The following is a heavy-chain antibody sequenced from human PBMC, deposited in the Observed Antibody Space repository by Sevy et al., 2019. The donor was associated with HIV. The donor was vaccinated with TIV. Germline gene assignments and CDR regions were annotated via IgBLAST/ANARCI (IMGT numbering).Heavy chain of an antibody. V-gene: IGHV3-30-3*01. J-gene: IGHJ6*02. CDR2: ISYDGSNK. D-gene: IGHD1-26*01. Sequence: GGSLRLSCAASGFTFSNYAMHWVRQAPGKGLEWVAVISYDGSNKYYADSGRGRFTISRESSKNTLYLKMNSLRPEATAVYYCARDLEVYGGWEQTSQGMDVWGHGTTVTVSS. CDR1: GFTFSNYA. CDR3: ARDLEVYGGWEQTSQGMDV.